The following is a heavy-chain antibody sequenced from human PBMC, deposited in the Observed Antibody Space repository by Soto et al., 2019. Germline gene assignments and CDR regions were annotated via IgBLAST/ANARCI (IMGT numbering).Heavy chain of an antibody. J-gene: IGHJ5*02. D-gene: IGHD2-21*02. CDR3: ACEPVVTATLARTNWFDP. Sequence: GASVKVSCKASGYTFINYYMHWVRQAPGQGFEWMGRISPKSGGTNYAQKFQGRVSMTWDTSISTAYMELSRLRSDDTAVYYCACEPVVTATLARTNWFDPWGQGTLVTVSS. CDR1: GYTFINYY. V-gene: IGHV1-2*02. CDR2: ISPKSGGT.